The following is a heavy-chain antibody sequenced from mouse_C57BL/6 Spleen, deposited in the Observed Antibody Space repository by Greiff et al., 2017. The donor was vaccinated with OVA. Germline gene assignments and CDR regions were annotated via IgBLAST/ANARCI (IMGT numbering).Heavy chain of an antibody. CDR2: IYPGSGST. J-gene: IGHJ3*01. CDR3: ARYSNYDLAWFAY. Sequence: QVQLQQPGAELVKPGASVKMSCKASGYTFTSYWITWVKQRPGQGLEWIGDIYPGSGSTNYNEKFKSKATLTVDTSSSTAYMQLSSLTPEDSAVYYCARYSNYDLAWFAYWGQGTLVTVSA. V-gene: IGHV1-55*01. CDR1: GYTFTSYW. D-gene: IGHD2-5*01.